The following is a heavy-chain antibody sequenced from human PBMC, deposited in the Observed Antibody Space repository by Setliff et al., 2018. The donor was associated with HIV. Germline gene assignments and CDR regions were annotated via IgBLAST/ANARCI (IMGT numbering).Heavy chain of an antibody. V-gene: IGHV4-39*07. Sequence: SETLSLTCTVSGGSISSSSYYWGWIRQPPGKGLEWIGSIYYSGSTYYNPSLKGRVTILVDTSKKQLSLKMSSVTAADTAVYYCASLYNWNPRGGVGGAFDIWGQGTMVTVSS. CDR3: ASLYNWNPRGGVGGAFDI. CDR1: GGSISSSSYY. J-gene: IGHJ3*02. CDR2: IYYSGST. D-gene: IGHD1-20*01.